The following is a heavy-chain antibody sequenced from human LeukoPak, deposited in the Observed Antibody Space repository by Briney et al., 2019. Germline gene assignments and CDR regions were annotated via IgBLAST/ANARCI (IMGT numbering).Heavy chain of an antibody. CDR1: GFTFSSYG. V-gene: IGHV3-33*01. CDR3: AREGGGAAAGTRYYFDY. CDR2: IWYDGSNK. Sequence: GGSLRLSCAASGFTFSSYGMHWVRQAPGKGLERVAVIWYDGSNKYYADSVKGRFTISRDNSKNTLYLQMNSLRAEDTAVYYCAREGGGAAAGTRYYFDYWGQGTLVTVSS. J-gene: IGHJ4*02. D-gene: IGHD6-13*01.